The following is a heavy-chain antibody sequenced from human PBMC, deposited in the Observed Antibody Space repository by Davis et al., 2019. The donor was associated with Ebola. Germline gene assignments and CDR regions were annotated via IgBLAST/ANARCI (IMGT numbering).Heavy chain of an antibody. Sequence: GESLKISCQGSGYSFPNYWIGWVRQMPGKGLEWMGIIYPGDSDTRYSPSFQGQVTISADKSISTAYLQWSSLKASDTAMYYCARLPPNYGDYSLGYFDLWGRGTLVTVSS. J-gene: IGHJ2*01. V-gene: IGHV5-51*01. CDR1: GYSFPNYW. CDR2: IYPGDSDT. D-gene: IGHD4-17*01. CDR3: ARLPPNYGDYSLGYFDL.